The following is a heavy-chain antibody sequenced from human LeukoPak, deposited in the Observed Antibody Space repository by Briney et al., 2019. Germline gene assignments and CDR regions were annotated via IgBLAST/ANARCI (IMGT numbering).Heavy chain of an antibody. D-gene: IGHD5-24*01. CDR2: IYSGGTT. CDR1: GFTVSSNY. J-gene: IGHJ4*02. V-gene: IGHV3-53*01. CDR3: ARGDGYNLQPFDY. Sequence: PGGSLRLSCAASGFTVSSNYMSWVRQAPGKGLEWVSVIYSGGTTYYADSVKGRFTISRDNSKNTLYLQMNSLRAEDTAVYYCARGDGYNLQPFDYWGQGTLVTVSS.